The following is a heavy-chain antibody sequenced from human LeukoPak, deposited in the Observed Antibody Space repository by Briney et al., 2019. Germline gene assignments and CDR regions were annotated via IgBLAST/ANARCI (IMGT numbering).Heavy chain of an antibody. CDR3: ARDGGSGTPLTYFDY. D-gene: IGHD3-10*01. CDR1: XXTFXXXX. CDR2: IWHSGSTK. J-gene: IGHJ4*02. V-gene: IGHV3-33*01. Sequence: GRSLRLSCAASXXTFXXXXXXXVXXXXGXXLXWXALIWHSGSTKNYADPVKGRFTISRDNSKNTLYLQMNSLRAEDSAVYYCARDGGSGTPLTYFDYWGQGTLVTVSS.